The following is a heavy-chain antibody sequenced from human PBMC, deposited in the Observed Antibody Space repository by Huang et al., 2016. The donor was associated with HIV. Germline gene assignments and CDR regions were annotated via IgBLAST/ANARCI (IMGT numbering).Heavy chain of an antibody. CDR2: IYYRGRT. D-gene: IGHD3-22*01. CDR3: ARHFSYYDSSGYTPWDAFDI. J-gene: IGHJ3*02. V-gene: IGHV4-39*01. CDR1: GGSITSSSYY. Sequence: QLQLQGSGPGLVKPSETLSLTCTVSGGSITSSSYYWGWIRQPPGKGLEWVGSIYYRGRTEYNPSLKSGVTVSVDTSKNQFSLKLSSVTAADTAVYYCARHFSYYDSSGYTPWDAFDIWGQGTMVTVSS.